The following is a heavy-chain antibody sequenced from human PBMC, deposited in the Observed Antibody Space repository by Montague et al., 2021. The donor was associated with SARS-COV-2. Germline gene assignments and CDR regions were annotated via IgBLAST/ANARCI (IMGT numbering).Heavy chain of an antibody. V-gene: IGHV2-5*02. CDR3: AHRRGLLLSDAFDI. CDR2: IYWDDDK. Sequence: PALAKPTQTLTLTCTFSGFSLSTSGMGVGWIRQPPGKALEWLALIYWDDDKRYSPSLKSRLTITKDTSKNQVVLTMTNMDPVDTATYYCAHRRGLLLSDAFDIWGQGTMVTVSS. J-gene: IGHJ3*02. CDR1: GFSLSTSGMG. D-gene: IGHD1-26*01.